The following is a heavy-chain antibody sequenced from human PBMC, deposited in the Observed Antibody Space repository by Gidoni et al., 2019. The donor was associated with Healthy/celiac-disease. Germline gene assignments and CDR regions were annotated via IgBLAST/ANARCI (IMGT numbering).Heavy chain of an antibody. V-gene: IGHV1-8*01. CDR2: MNPNSGNT. J-gene: IGHJ4*02. D-gene: IGHD3-3*01. CDR1: GYTFTSYD. Sequence: QVQLVQSGAEVKKPGASVKLSCKASGYTFTSYDIICVRQATGQGLEWMGWMNPNSGNTGYEQKFQGRVTMTRNTTISTAYMELSSLRSEDTAVYYCARGQSKSIFGVVITQYYFDYWGQGTLVTVSS. CDR3: ARGQSKSIFGVVITQYYFDY.